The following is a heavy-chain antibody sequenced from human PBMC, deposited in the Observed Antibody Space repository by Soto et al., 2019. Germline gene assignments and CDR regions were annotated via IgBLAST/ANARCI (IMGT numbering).Heavy chain of an antibody. V-gene: IGHV3-23*01. CDR1: GFTFNNYA. CDR2: ITGSGSTT. J-gene: IGHJ4*02. Sequence: EVQLLESGGGSVQPGGSLRLSCAASGFTFNNYAMSWVRQAPGKGLEWVAGITGSGSTTFYADSVKGRSTISRDNSKNTLYVQLNSLRAEDTAVYYCAKRASADGNSGAFDNWGQGTLVTVSS. D-gene: IGHD1-26*01. CDR3: AKRASADGNSGAFDN.